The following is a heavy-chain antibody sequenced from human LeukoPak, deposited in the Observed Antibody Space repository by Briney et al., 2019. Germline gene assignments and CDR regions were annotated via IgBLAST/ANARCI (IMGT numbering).Heavy chain of an antibody. CDR2: ISGSGGST. J-gene: IGHJ4*02. CDR3: AKEGNYDFWSGSSFDY. Sequence: PGGSLRLSCAASGFTFSSYAMSWVRQAPGKGLEWVSAISGSGGSTYYADSVKGRFTISRDNSKNTLYLQMNSLRAEDTAVYYCAKEGNYDFWSGSSFDYWGQGTLVTVSS. V-gene: IGHV3-23*01. CDR1: GFTFSSYA. D-gene: IGHD3-3*01.